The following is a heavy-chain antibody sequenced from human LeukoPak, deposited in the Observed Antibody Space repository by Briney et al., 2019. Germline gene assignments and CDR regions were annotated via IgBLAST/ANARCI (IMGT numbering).Heavy chain of an antibody. J-gene: IGHJ4*02. Sequence: SQTLSLTCTVSGGSISSGGYYWSWIRQPPGKGLEWIGYIYHSGSTYYNPSLKSRVTISVDRSKNQFSLKLSSVTAADTAVYYCARGADSGGPFDYWGQGTLVTVSS. V-gene: IGHV4-30-2*01. CDR3: ARGADSGGPFDY. D-gene: IGHD2-15*01. CDR2: IYHSGST. CDR1: GGSISSGGYY.